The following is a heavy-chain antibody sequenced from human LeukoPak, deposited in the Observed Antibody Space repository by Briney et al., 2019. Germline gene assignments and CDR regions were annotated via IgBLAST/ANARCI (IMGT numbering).Heavy chain of an antibody. CDR1: GFTFSSYW. J-gene: IGHJ4*02. Sequence: PGGSLRLSCAASGFTFSSYWMHWVRQAPGKGLVWVSRINSDGSSTSYADSVKGRFTISRDNAKNTLYLQMNSLRAEDTAVYYCARDQGWIFGVVNVFDYWGQRTLVTVSS. CDR2: INSDGSST. V-gene: IGHV3-74*01. D-gene: IGHD3-3*01. CDR3: ARDQGWIFGVVNVFDY.